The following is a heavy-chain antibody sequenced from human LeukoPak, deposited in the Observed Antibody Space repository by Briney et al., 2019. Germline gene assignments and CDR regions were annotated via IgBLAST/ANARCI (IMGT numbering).Heavy chain of an antibody. CDR3: ARDLYSSTWYAFDY. CDR2: ISSSGSTI. CDR1: GFTFSSYE. V-gene: IGHV3-48*03. Sequence: GGSLRLSCVVSGFTFSSYEMNWVRQAPGEGLEWVSYISSSGSTIYYADSVKGRFTISRDNAKNSLFLQMNSLRAEDAAVYYCARDLYSSTWYAFDYWGQGTLVTVSS. J-gene: IGHJ4*02. D-gene: IGHD6-13*01.